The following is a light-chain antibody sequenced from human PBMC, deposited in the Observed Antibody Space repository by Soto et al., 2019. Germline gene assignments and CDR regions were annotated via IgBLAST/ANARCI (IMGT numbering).Light chain of an antibody. CDR1: QRVSSSF. V-gene: IGKV3-20*01. Sequence: EIVLTQSPGTLSLSPGERATLSCSASQRVSSSFLAWYQQKPGQAPRLLIYDTASRATGIPDRFSGSGSGTDFALTISILEPDDLALYYCQQYCYSHTFGPGTKVDIK. CDR2: DTA. J-gene: IGKJ3*01. CDR3: QQYCYSHT.